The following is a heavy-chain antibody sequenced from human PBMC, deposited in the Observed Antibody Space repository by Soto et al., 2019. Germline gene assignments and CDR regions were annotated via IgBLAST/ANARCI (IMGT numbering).Heavy chain of an antibody. CDR1: GFTFSSYI. Sequence: GGSLRLSCAASGFTFSSYIMNWVRQAPGKGLEWVSYISSSSSTIYYADSVKGRFTISRDNAKNSLYLQMNSLRAEDTAVYYCARAAVVVVAASRSAWFDPWGQETLVTVYS. V-gene: IGHV3-48*01. CDR2: ISSSSSTI. D-gene: IGHD2-15*01. CDR3: ARAAVVVVAASRSAWFDP. J-gene: IGHJ5*02.